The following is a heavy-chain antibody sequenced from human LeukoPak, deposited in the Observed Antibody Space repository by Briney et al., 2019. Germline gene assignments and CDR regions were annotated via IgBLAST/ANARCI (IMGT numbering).Heavy chain of an antibody. D-gene: IGHD6-13*01. Sequence: GGSLRLSCAASGFTFSSYGMHWVRQAPGKGLEWVAVISYDASDKYYVDSVKGRLTISRDNSKNTLYLQMNSLRAEDTAVYYCARGRGSSWYFDYWGQGTLVTVSS. CDR3: ARGRGSSWYFDY. CDR1: GFTFSSYG. CDR2: ISYDASDK. J-gene: IGHJ4*02. V-gene: IGHV3-30*03.